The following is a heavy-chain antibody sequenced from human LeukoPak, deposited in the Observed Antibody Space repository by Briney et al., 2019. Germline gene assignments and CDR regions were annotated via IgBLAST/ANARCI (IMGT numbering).Heavy chain of an antibody. CDR2: ISTGSSYI. J-gene: IGHJ4*02. CDR3: ARGAIVASGYFDY. Sequence: GGSLRLSCAASGFTFSSYSMNWVRQAPGKGLEWVSSISTGSSYIYYADSVRGRFTTSRDNAQNSLYLQMNSLRAEDTAVYYCARGAIVASGYFDYWGQETLVTVSS. CDR1: GFTFSSYS. D-gene: IGHD2-21*01. V-gene: IGHV3-21*01.